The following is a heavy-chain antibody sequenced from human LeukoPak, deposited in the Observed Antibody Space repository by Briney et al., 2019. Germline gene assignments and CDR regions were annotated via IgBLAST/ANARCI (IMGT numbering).Heavy chain of an antibody. J-gene: IGHJ3*02. CDR1: GGSISSAGYY. V-gene: IGHV4-61*02. D-gene: IGHD5-24*01. CDR2: IYATGST. Sequence: SETLSLTCTVSGGSISSAGYYWSWIRQPAGQGLEWIGRIYATGSTNSNPSLQSRVTISIDTSKNQFSPKLTSVTAADTAVYYCARVFRRGDYNYDGFDIWGQGTVVTVSS. CDR3: ARVFRRGDYNYDGFDI.